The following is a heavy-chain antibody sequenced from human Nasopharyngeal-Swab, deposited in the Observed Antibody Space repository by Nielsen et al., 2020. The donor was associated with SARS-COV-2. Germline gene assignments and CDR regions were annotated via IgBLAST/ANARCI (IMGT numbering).Heavy chain of an antibody. J-gene: IGHJ6*04. CDR2: INPSGGST. V-gene: IGHV1-46*01. D-gene: IGHD2-2*01. CDR3: ARGGDIVVVPAAIGYFQH. CDR1: GYTFTSYY. Sequence: ASVKVSCKASGYTFTSYYMHWVRQAPGQGLEWMGIINPSGGSTSYAQKFQGRVTMTRDTSTSTVYMELSSLRSEDTAVYYCARGGDIVVVPAAIGYFQHWGKGTTVTVSS.